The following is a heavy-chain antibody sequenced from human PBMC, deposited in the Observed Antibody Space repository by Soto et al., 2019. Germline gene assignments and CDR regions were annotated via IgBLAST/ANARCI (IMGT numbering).Heavy chain of an antibody. V-gene: IGHV3-74*01. CDR1: GFTFFNYW. CDR3: ASDDGGGRGDY. CDR2: INSDGSGT. D-gene: IGHD2-15*01. J-gene: IGHJ4*02. Sequence: EVQLVQSGGGLVQPGGSLRLSCAASGFTFFNYWMQWVRQAPGKGLVWVSRINSDGSGTSYADSVKGRFTISRDNAKNSLYLQVNSLRAEDTAVYYCASDDGGGRGDYWGQGNLVTVSS.